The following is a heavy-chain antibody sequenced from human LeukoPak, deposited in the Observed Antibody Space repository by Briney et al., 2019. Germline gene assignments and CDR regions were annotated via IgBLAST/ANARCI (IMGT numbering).Heavy chain of an antibody. J-gene: IGHJ4*02. CDR2: ISNSGGST. D-gene: IGHD4-17*01. CDR1: GFTFSSYE. V-gene: IGHV3-23*01. Sequence: GGSLRLSCAASGFTFSSYEMSWVRQAPGEGLEWVSGISNSGGSTYYADSVKGRFTISRDNSKNTLYLQMNSLRAEDTAVYYCAKDRGSYGDYQLDYWGQGTLVTVSS. CDR3: AKDRGSYGDYQLDY.